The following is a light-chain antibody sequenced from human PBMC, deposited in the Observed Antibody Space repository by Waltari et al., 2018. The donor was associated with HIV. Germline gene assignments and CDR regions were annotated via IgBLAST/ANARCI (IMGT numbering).Light chain of an antibody. J-gene: IGKJ4*01. CDR2: SAS. Sequence: DIQMTQSPSSVAASVGDSVTITCRASQGIGSWLAWYQQKPGKAPKLLIHSASTLQSVVTSRFSGSGSGTDFTLTISSLQPEDFATYCCQQTYSLPLTFGGGTKVEI. CDR1: QGIGSW. V-gene: IGKV1-12*01. CDR3: QQTYSLPLT.